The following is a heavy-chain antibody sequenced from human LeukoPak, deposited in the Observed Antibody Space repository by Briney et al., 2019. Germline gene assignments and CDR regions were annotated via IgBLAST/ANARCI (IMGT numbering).Heavy chain of an antibody. V-gene: IGHV3-23*01. CDR1: GFTFSSYS. CDR2: ITGNGGST. D-gene: IGHD3-10*01. J-gene: IGHJ6*02. CDR3: AKRSRRLTVVRGVPREDV. Sequence: GGSLRLSCAASGFTFSSYSMNWVRQAPGKGLEWVSAITGNGGSTYYADSVKGRFTISRDNSKNTLYLQMNSLRAEDTAVYYCAKRSRRLTVVRGVPREDVWGQGTSVTVSS.